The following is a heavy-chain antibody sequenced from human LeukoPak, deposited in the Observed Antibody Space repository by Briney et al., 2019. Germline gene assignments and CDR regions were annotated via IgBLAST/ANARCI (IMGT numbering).Heavy chain of an antibody. CDR1: GYTFTSYG. V-gene: IGHV1-18*01. CDR2: ISAYNGNT. Sequence: ASVKVSCKASGYTFTSYGISWVRQAPGQGLEWMGWISAYNGNTNYAQKLQGRVTMTTDTSTSTAYMELRSLRSVDTAVYYCARDDYDSSGAYAFDIWGQGTMVTVSS. J-gene: IGHJ3*02. CDR3: ARDDYDSSGAYAFDI. D-gene: IGHD3-22*01.